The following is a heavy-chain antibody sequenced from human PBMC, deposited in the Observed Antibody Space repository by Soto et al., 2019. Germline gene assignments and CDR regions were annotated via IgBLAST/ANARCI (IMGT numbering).Heavy chain of an antibody. CDR2: IYYSGST. D-gene: IGHD4-17*01. CDR1: GVSISSGWCY. Sequence: QVQLQESGPGLVKPSQTLSPTCTVSGVSISSGWCYLSWLRQHPGKCLEWIGYIYYSGSTYYNPSIESRVTISVDTSKNQFSRKLSSVPAAGKAVYYCARNPTVWGQGTLVTVSS. CDR3: ARNPTV. J-gene: IGHJ4*02. V-gene: IGHV4-31*03.